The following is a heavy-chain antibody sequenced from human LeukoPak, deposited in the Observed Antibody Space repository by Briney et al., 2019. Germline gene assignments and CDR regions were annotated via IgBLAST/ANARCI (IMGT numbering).Heavy chain of an antibody. D-gene: IGHD3-10*01. CDR1: GGSISGYY. CDR2: IYYSGST. Sequence: SETLSLTCTVSGGSISGYYWSWIRQPPGRGLEWIGYIYYSGSTNYNPSPESRVAISVDTSKNQFSLKLNSVTAADTAVYYCVRDTGYYGSGGSDWFDPWGQGTLVTVSS. CDR3: VRDTGYYGSGGSDWFDP. J-gene: IGHJ5*02. V-gene: IGHV4-59*01.